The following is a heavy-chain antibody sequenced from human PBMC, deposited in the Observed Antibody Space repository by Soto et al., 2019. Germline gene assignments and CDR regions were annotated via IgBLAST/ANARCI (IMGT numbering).Heavy chain of an antibody. J-gene: IGHJ4*02. CDR3: ARDPPQPDY. Sequence: ASVKVSCKASGYTFTSYYMHWVRQAPGQGLEWMGIINPSGGNTSYAQKFQGRVTMTRDTSTSTVYMELRSLRSDDTAVYYCARDPPQPDYWGQGTLVTVSS. CDR2: INPSGGNT. CDR1: GYTFTSYY. V-gene: IGHV1-46*01. D-gene: IGHD1-1*01.